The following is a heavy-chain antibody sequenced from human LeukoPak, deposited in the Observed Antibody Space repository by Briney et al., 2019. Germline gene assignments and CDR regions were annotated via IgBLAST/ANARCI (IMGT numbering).Heavy chain of an antibody. CDR1: GFTFDDYA. Sequence: PGGSLRLSCAASGFTFDDYAMHWVRQVPGKGLEWVSGISWIGNNIDYADSVKGRFTISRDNAKNSLYLQMNSLRAEDTAVYYCASTWDAYGDYAGPSAFDIWGQGTMVTVSS. D-gene: IGHD4-17*01. V-gene: IGHV3-9*01. CDR2: ISWIGNNI. J-gene: IGHJ3*02. CDR3: ASTWDAYGDYAGPSAFDI.